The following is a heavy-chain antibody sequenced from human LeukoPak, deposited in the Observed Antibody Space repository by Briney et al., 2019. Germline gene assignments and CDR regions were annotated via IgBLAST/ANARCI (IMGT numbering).Heavy chain of an antibody. CDR3: ARDRGFGSGWYRD. Sequence: SGTLSLTCGVSGGSITQTNYWTWVRQPPGKGLEWIGYIYYSGSTNYNPSLKSRVTISVDTSKNQFSLKLSSVTAADTAVYYCARDRGFGSGWYRDWGQGTLVTVSS. D-gene: IGHD6-19*01. V-gene: IGHV4-59*01. CDR2: IYYSGST. J-gene: IGHJ4*02. CDR1: GGSITQTNY.